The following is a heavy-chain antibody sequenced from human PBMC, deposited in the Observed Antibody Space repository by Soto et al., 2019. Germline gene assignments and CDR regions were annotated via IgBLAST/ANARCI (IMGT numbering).Heavy chain of an antibody. V-gene: IGHV4-34*01. J-gene: IGHJ4*02. Sequence: SETLSLTCAVYGGSFSGYYWSWIRQPPGKGLEWIGEINHSGSTNYNPSLKSRVTISVDTSKNQFSLKLSSVTAADTAVYYCARRSTPIRNYYGSGSYRNRPFGGNYFDYWGQGTLVTVSS. CDR1: GGSFSGYY. D-gene: IGHD3-10*01. CDR3: ARRSTPIRNYYGSGSYRNRPFGGNYFDY. CDR2: INHSGST.